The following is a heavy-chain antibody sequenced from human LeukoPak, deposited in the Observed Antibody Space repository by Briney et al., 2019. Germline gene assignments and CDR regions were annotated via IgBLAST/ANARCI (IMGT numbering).Heavy chain of an antibody. Sequence: PSETLSLTCAVYGESFSGYYWSWIRQPPGKGREWIGEINHSGSTNYNPSLKSRVTISVDTSKNQFSLKLSSVTAADTAVYYCARGPPGYDILTGYYLDAFDIWGQGTMVTVSS. CDR1: GESFSGYY. CDR2: INHSGST. V-gene: IGHV4-34*01. J-gene: IGHJ3*02. D-gene: IGHD3-9*01. CDR3: ARGPPGYDILTGYYLDAFDI.